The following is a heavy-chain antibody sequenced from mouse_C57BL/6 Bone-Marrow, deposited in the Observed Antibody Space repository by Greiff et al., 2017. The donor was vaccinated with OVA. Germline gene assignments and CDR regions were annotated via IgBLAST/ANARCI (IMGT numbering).Heavy chain of an antibody. J-gene: IGHJ2*01. Sequence: QVQLQQPGAELVRPGTSVKLSCKASGYTFTSYWIHWVKQRPGQGLEWIGVIDPSDSYTNYNQKFKGKATLTVDTSSSTAYMQLSSLTSEDSAVYYCAGSGYWGQGTTLTVSS. D-gene: IGHD3-2*02. CDR1: GYTFTSYW. CDR3: AGSGY. V-gene: IGHV1-59*01. CDR2: IDPSDSYT.